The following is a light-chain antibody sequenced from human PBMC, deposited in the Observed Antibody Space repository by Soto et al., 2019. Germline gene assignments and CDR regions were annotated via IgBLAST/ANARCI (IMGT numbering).Light chain of an antibody. Sequence: DIEMTQSPSSLSASVGDRVTITCRASQGIGPYLAGYQKKSGRVPELLIYSASTLQSAVPSRVSGRGSGADFSLTISRLQPEDAANYYCQKYDSAPLTCGDGNKVE. J-gene: IGKJ4*01. CDR1: QGIGPY. CDR2: SAS. V-gene: IGKV1-27*01. CDR3: QKYDSAPLT.